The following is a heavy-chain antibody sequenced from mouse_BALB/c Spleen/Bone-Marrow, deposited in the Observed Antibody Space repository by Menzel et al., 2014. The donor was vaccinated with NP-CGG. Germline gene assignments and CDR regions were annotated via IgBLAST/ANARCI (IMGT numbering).Heavy chain of an antibody. D-gene: IGHD1-2*01. CDR1: GYTFTEYT. CDR2: INPNNGGT. CDR3: ARKDYGYNYVMDY. Sequence: SGPELVKPGASVKISCKTSGYTFTEYTMHWVKQSHGKSLEWIGGINPNNGGTIYNQKFKGKATLTVDKSSSTAYKELRSLTSEDSAVYYCARKDYGYNYVMDYWGQGTSVTVSS. V-gene: IGHV1-18*01. J-gene: IGHJ4*01.